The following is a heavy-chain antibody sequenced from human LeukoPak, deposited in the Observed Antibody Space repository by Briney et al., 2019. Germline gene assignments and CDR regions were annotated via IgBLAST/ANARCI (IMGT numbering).Heavy chain of an antibody. J-gene: IGHJ5*02. V-gene: IGHV1-3*01. CDR2: INAGNGNT. CDR3: ASGTYYYDSSGYYDWFDP. D-gene: IGHD3-22*01. CDR1: GYTFTSYA. Sequence: ASVKVSCKASGYTFTSYAMHWARQAPGQRLEWMGWINAGNGNTKYSQKFQGRVTITRDTSASTAYMELSSLRSEDTAVYYCASGTYYYDSSGYYDWFDPWGQGTLVTVSS.